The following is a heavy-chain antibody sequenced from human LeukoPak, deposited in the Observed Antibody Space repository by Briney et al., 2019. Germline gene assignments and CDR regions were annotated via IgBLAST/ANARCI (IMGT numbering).Heavy chain of an antibody. CDR2: VSAYNGNT. CDR3: ARVVDSYGYCDY. J-gene: IGHJ4*02. Sequence: GASVTVSCKASGYTFTSYGISWVRQAPGQGLEWMGWVSAYNGNTNYAQKLQGRVTMTTDTSTSTAYMELRSLRPDDTAVYYCARVVDSYGYCDYWGQGTLVTVSS. V-gene: IGHV1-18*01. D-gene: IGHD5-18*01. CDR1: GYTFTSYG.